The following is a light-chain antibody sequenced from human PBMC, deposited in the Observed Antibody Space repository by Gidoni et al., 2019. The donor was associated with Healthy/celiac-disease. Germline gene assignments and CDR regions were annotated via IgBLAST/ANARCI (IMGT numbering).Light chain of an antibody. J-gene: IGKJ2*01. CDR1: QSISSY. Sequence: DIQMTQSPSSLSASVGDRVTITCRARQSISSYLNWYQQKPGKAPKLLIYAASSLQSGVPSRFSGSGSGTEFTLTISSLQPEDFATYYCQQSYSTPLYTFGQXTKLEIK. CDR3: QQSYSTPLYT. CDR2: AAS. V-gene: IGKV1-39*01.